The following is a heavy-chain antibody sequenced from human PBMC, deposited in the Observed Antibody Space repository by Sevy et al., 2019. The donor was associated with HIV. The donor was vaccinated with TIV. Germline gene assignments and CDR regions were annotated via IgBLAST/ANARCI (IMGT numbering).Heavy chain of an antibody. CDR2: IRSKAYGGTT. CDR3: TRSSVTTNYYYMDV. Sequence: GGSLRLSCTASGFTFGDYAMSWFRQAPGKGLEWVGFIRSKAYGGTTEYAVSVKGRFTISIEDSKSIAYLQMNSLKTEDTAVYYCTRSSVTTNYYYMDVWGQGTTVTVSS. V-gene: IGHV3-49*03. J-gene: IGHJ6*03. CDR1: GFTFGDYA. D-gene: IGHD4-17*01.